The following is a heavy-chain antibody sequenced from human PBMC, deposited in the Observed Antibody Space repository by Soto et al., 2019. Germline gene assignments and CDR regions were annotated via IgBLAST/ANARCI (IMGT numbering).Heavy chain of an antibody. CDR1: GGSVSSGSYY. D-gene: IGHD3-22*01. Sequence: QVQLQESGPGLVKPSETLSLTCTVSGGSVSSGSYYWSWIRQPPGKGLEWIGYIYYSGSTNYNPSLKSRVTISVDTSKNQFSLKLSSVTAADTAVYYCARGRTGYYDSSGYYFDYCGQGTLVTVSS. J-gene: IGHJ4*02. V-gene: IGHV4-61*01. CDR2: IYYSGST. CDR3: ARGRTGYYDSSGYYFDY.